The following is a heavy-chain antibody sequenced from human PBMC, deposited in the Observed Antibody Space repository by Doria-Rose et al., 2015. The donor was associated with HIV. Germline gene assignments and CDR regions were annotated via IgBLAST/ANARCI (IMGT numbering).Heavy chain of an antibody. CDR2: IFTVDDG. J-gene: IGHJ4*02. Sequence: VTLKESGPVLVKPTETLTLTCTVSGVSLSSPGMGVSWIRQPPGKALEWLANIFTVDDGTCRSSLKSRLTISSGTSKRQVVVTMTDMDPVGTATYYCARIKSSRWYHKYYFDFWGQGTLVIISA. V-gene: IGHV2-26*01. D-gene: IGHD6-13*01. CDR3: ARIKSSRWYHKYYFDF. CDR1: GVSLSSPGMG.